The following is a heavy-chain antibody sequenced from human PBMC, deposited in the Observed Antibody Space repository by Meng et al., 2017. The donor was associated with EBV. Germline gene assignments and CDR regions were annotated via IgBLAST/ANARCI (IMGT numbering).Heavy chain of an antibody. CDR1: GYTFTSYG. D-gene: IGHD3-16*02. V-gene: IGHV1-18*01. J-gene: IGHJ4*02. Sequence: QLVLSGTGGSKCGASWRVSSKSSGYTFTSYGMSCVRQAAGQGREWMGWISAYNGNTNYAQKLQDRVTMTTDTSTSTAYMELRRLRSDDTAVYYCARVRTFGGVIPPDYWGQGTLVTVSS. CDR3: ARVRTFGGVIPPDY. CDR2: ISAYNGNT.